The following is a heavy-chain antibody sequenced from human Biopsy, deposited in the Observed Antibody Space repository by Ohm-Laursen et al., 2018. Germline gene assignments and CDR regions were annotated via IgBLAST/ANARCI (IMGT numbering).Heavy chain of an antibody. V-gene: IGHV1-2*02. Sequence: GSSVKVSCKASAYSFGDHRIHWVRQAPGQGLEWMGWIDPKSGGTNYAQKFQGRVTMTRDTSISTTYMELRRLTSDDTAVFYCARELGDFWGGRQFDFWGQGTLVTVPS. D-gene: IGHD3-3*01. CDR3: ARELGDFWGGRQFDF. CDR1: AYSFGDHR. J-gene: IGHJ5*01. CDR2: IDPKSGGT.